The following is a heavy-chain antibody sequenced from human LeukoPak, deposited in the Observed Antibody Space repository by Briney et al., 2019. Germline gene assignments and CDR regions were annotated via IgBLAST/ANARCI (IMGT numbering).Heavy chain of an antibody. CDR3: ARFDSGYYGPGIY. J-gene: IGHJ4*02. CDR2: ISYDGSNK. Sequence: GGSLRLSCAASGFTFSSYAMHWVRQAPGKGLEWVAVISYDGSNKYYADSVKGRFTISRDNSKNTLYLQMNSLRAEDTAVYYCARFDSGYYGPGIYWGQGTLVTVSS. D-gene: IGHD3-22*01. CDR1: GFTFSSYA. V-gene: IGHV3-30-3*01.